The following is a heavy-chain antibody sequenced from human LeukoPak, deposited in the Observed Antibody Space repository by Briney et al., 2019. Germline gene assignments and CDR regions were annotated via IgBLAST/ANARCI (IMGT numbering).Heavy chain of an antibody. CDR1: GFSFSSYT. V-gene: IGHV3-48*02. CDR3: ARELDSPRRGNDY. Sequence: GGSLRLSCAASGFSFSSYTMNWVRQAPGKGLEWLSYISGRTSTVYYADSAKGRFTISRDNAKNSLYLQMNSLRDEDTAVYYCARELDSPRRGNDYWGQGTLVTVSS. J-gene: IGHJ4*02. CDR2: ISGRTSTV. D-gene: IGHD2-2*03.